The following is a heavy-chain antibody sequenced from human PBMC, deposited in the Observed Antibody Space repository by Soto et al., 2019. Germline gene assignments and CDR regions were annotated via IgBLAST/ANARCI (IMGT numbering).Heavy chain of an antibody. CDR3: AREKGSSWHGAFDI. D-gene: IGHD6-13*01. J-gene: IGHJ3*02. CDR1: GFTFSSYA. V-gene: IGHV3-30-3*01. CDR2: ISYDGSNK. Sequence: GGSLRLSCAASGFTFSSYAMHWVRQAPGKGLEWVAVISYDGSNKYYADSVKGRFTISRDNSKNTLYLQMNSLRAEDTAVYYCAREKGSSWHGAFDIWGQGTMVTVSS.